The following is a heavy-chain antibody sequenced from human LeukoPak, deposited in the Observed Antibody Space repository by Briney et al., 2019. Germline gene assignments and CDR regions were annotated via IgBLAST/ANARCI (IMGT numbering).Heavy chain of an antibody. D-gene: IGHD3-10*01. Sequence: GGSLRLSCAASGFTFSNYWMHWVRQAPGKGLVWVSRINTDGSTTTYADSVNGRFTISRDNAKNTLYLQMNSLRAEDTAVYYCARAADYYASGIFYWGQGTLVTVSS. CDR1: GFTFSNYW. J-gene: IGHJ4*02. CDR3: ARAADYYASGIFY. CDR2: INTDGSTT. V-gene: IGHV3-74*01.